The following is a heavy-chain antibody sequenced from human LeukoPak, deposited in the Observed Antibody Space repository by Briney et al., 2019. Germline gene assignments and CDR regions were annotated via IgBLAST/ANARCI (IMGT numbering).Heavy chain of an antibody. CDR2: FYYNGTA. V-gene: IGHV4-39*02. CDR3: VRRKYLSSRIVP. CDR1: GGSISTSDYF. J-gene: IGHJ5*02. D-gene: IGHD2-2*02. Sequence: SDTLSLTCNVSGGSISTSDYFWAWVRQAPGKGLEWIGDFYYNGTAYYNGVTSYSPSLRNLATISVYTSQNHFSLDVTSVTAADTAVYHCVRRKYLSSRIVPWGQGTLVTVSS.